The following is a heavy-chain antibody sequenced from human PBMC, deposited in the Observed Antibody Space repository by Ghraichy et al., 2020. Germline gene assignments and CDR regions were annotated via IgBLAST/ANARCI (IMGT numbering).Heavy chain of an antibody. V-gene: IGHV1-8*01. CDR1: GYTFTSYD. D-gene: IGHD3-16*02. CDR3: ARESRHYDYVWGSYRPGAFDI. Sequence: ASVKVSCKASGYTFTSYDINWVRQATGQGLEWMGWMNPNSGNTGYAQKFQGRVTMTRNTSISTAYMELSSLRSEDTAVYYCARESRHYDYVWGSYRPGAFDIWGQGTMVTVSS. J-gene: IGHJ3*02. CDR2: MNPNSGNT.